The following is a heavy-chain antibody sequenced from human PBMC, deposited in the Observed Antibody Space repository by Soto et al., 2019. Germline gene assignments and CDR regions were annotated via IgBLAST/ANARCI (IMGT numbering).Heavy chain of an antibody. V-gene: IGHV1-18*01. CDR2: ISAYNGNT. D-gene: IGHD3-3*01. Sequence: ASVKVSCKASGYTFTFYGISWVRQAPGQGLEWMGWISAYNGNTKYAQNLQGRVTMTTDTSTSTAYMELRSLTSDDTAVYYCAREQSEDSVWIDPWGQGTLVTVSS. CDR1: GYTFTFYG. CDR3: AREQSEDSVWIDP. J-gene: IGHJ5*02.